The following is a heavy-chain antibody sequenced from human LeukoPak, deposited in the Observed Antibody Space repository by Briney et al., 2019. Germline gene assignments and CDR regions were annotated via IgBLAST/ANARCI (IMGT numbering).Heavy chain of an antibody. V-gene: IGHV4-4*07. CDR3: VRDGANWEEPNDAFDT. D-gene: IGHD1-26*01. J-gene: IGHJ3*02. CDR1: GASITSCY. CDR2: LYTTGTT. Sequence: PSETLSLTCAVSGASITSCYWSWVRQSAGKGLEWIGRLYTTGTTNYNPSLKSRVTMSGDSSKNQSSLTLTSVTTADTAVYYCVRDGANWEEPNDAFDTWGQGTLLTVSS.